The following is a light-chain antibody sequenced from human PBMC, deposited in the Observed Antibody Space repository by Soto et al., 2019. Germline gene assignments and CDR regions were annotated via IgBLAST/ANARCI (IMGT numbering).Light chain of an antibody. CDR3: CSYERTYV. CDR2: DVD. CDR1: SSDFGDYTS. J-gene: IGLJ1*01. V-gene: IGLV2-11*01. Sequence: QSALTQPRSVSGSPGQSVTISCTGTSSDFGDYTSVSWYQHHPGKAPKFMIYDVDKRPSGVPDRFSGSKSGNTASLTISGLQPEDEADYYCCSYERTYVFRNGTKVTV.